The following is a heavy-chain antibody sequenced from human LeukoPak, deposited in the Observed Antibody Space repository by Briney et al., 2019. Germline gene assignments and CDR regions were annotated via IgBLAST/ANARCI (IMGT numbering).Heavy chain of an antibody. CDR1: GFTFSSYG. D-gene: IGHD1-26*01. Sequence: PGGSLRLSCAASGFTFSSYGMHWVRQAPGKGLEWVAFIRYDGSNKYYADSVKGRFTISRDNSKNTLYLQMNGLRAEDTAVYYCAKSGSYLLFFDYWGQGTLVTVSS. CDR2: IRYDGSNK. J-gene: IGHJ4*02. V-gene: IGHV3-30*02. CDR3: AKSGSYLLFFDY.